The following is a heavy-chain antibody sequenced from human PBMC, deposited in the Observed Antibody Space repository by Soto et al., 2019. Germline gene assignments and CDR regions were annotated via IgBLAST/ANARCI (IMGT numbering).Heavy chain of an antibody. V-gene: IGHV1-69*01. Sequence: QVQLVQSGAEVKKPGSSVKVSCKTSGGSFSSYAITWVRQAPGQGLEWMGGIIPMFRTPKYPQKFQGRVTITAAEFTSTAYMELGSLRSEDTAVYYCARAGESSTRYYHYYGMDVWGQGTTVTGSS. J-gene: IGHJ6*02. D-gene: IGHD2-2*01. CDR3: ARAGESSTRYYHYYGMDV. CDR1: GGSFSSYA. CDR2: IIPMFRTP.